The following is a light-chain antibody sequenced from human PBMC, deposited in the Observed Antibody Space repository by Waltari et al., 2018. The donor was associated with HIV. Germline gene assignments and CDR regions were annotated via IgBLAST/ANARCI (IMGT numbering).Light chain of an antibody. V-gene: IGKV3-11*01. Sequence: EIVLTQSPATLSLSPGERATLSCRASQSVSSYLAWYQQKPGQAPGLLIYDASNRATGIPARFSGSGSGTDFTLTISSLESEDFAVYYCQQRRNWPKTFGQGTKVEIK. CDR1: QSVSSY. CDR2: DAS. CDR3: QQRRNWPKT. J-gene: IGKJ1*01.